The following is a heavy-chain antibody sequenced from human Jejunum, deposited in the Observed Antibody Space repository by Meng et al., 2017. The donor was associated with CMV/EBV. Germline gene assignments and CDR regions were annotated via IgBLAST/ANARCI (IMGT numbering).Heavy chain of an antibody. V-gene: IGHV4-34*01. CDR3: ARGFVKYTVTRVGNWFDP. CDR1: CGSFSGYY. D-gene: IGHD4-17*01. Sequence: QLHQWGAGPVKPSATLSLTCAVDCGSFSGYYWSWIRHPPGKGLEWIGEINHSGSTNYNPSLKSRVPISVDTSKNPFSLKLSSVTAADTAVYYCARGFVKYTVTRVGNWFDPWGQGTLVTVSS. CDR2: INHSGST. J-gene: IGHJ5*02.